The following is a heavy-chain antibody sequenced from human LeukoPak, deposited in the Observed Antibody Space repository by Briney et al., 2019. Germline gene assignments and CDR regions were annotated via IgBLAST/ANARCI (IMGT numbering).Heavy chain of an antibody. CDR2: IYYSGTT. J-gene: IGHJ3*02. CDR3: ARMNAFHI. Sequence: SETLSLTCRVSGGSMSVSYWSGIRQPPGKGLEWIGFIYYSGTTNYNPSLKSRVTISLDTSSDRFSLKLSSVTAADTAVYYCARMNAFHIWGQGTMVTVSS. CDR1: GGSMSVSY. V-gene: IGHV4-59*08.